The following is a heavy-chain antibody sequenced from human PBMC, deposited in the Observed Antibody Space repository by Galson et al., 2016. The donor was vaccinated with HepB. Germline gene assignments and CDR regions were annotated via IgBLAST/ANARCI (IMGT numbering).Heavy chain of an antibody. D-gene: IGHD6-19*01. CDR2: IYYTGST. V-gene: IGHV4-59*02. Sequence: SETLSLTCTVSGGSVGTYYWSWIRQPPGKGLEWIGYIYYTGSTNYNPSLKSRVTISGDRSENQFSLKMTSVTAAATAVYYCASQSTPGSRDWYPLFDHWGQGILVTVS. CDR1: GGSVGTYY. J-gene: IGHJ4*02. CDR3: ASQSTPGSRDWYPLFDH.